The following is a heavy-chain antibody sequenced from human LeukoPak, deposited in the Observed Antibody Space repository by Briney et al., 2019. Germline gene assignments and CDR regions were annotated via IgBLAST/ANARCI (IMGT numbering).Heavy chain of an antibody. CDR1: GFTFSDYY. CDR3: AAEYSSPGYFDY. J-gene: IGHJ4*02. CDR2: ISSSGSTI. Sequence: GGSLRLSCAASGFTFSDYYMSWFRQAPGKGLEWVSYISSSGSTIYYAASVKGRFTISRDNAKNSLYLQMNSLRAEDTAVYYCAAEYSSPGYFDYWGEGALVTVSP. V-gene: IGHV3-11*04. D-gene: IGHD6-6*01.